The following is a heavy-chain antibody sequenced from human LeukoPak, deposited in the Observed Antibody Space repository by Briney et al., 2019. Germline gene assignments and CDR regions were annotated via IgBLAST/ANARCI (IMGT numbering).Heavy chain of an antibody. D-gene: IGHD3-3*01. J-gene: IGHJ4*02. CDR3: ARDWSGGDH. CDR2: ISSSSSYI. Sequence: GGSLRLSCAASGFTFSSFSMNWVRQAPGKGLEWVSSISSSSSYIYYADSVKGRFTISRDNAKNSVYPQMNSLRAEDTAVYYCARDWSGGDHWGQGTLVTVSS. V-gene: IGHV3-21*01. CDR1: GFTFSSFS.